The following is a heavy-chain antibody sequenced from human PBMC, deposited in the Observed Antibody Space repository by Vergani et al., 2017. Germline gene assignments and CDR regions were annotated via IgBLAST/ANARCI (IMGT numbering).Heavy chain of an antibody. Sequence: QVQLQESGPGLVKPSETLSLTCTVSGGSVSSGSYYWSWIRQPPGKGLEWIGEINHSGSTNYNPSLKSRVTISVDTSKNQFSLKLSSVTAADTAVYYCARGVRLRGVVPAAIPNYYYYXMDVWGKGTTVTVSS. D-gene: IGHD2-2*02. CDR2: INHSGST. J-gene: IGHJ6*03. V-gene: IGHV4-61*01. CDR1: GGSVSSGSYY. CDR3: ARGVRLRGVVPAAIPNYYYYXMDV.